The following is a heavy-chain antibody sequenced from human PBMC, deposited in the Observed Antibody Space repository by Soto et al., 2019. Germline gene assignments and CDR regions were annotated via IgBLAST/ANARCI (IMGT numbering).Heavy chain of an antibody. CDR1: GGSISSYY. CDR2: IYYSGST. CDR3: ARDSGYYYDSSGYYLDAFDI. V-gene: IGHV4-59*01. D-gene: IGHD3-22*01. Sequence: SETLSLTCTVSGGSISSYYWSWIRQPPGKGPEWIGYIYYSGSTNYNPSLKSRVTISVDTSKNQFSLKLSSVTAADTAVYYCARDSGYYYDSSGYYLDAFDIWGQGTMVTVSS. J-gene: IGHJ3*02.